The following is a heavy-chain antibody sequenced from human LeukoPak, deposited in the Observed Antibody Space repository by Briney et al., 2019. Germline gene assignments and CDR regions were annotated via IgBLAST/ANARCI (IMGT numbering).Heavy chain of an antibody. D-gene: IGHD1-26*01. J-gene: IGHJ4*02. V-gene: IGHV3-23*01. CDR1: GFTFSTYS. CDR2: ISGSGGST. CDR3: ASRRPKQWELLKFDY. Sequence: PGGSLRLSCAASGFTFSTYSMSWVRQAPGKGLEWVSAISGSGGSTYYADSVKGRFTISRDNSKNTLYLQMNSLRAEDTAVYYCASRRPKQWELLKFDYWGQGTLVTVSS.